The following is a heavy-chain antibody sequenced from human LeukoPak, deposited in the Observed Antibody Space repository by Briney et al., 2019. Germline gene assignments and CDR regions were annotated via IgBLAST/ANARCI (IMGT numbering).Heavy chain of an antibody. CDR3: STSVRYPGGFDL. V-gene: IGHV3-21*01. CDR2: ISTSSSYI. D-gene: IGHD1-26*01. J-gene: IGHJ2*01. CDR1: GFTFSGYT. Sequence: GGSLRLSCAASGFTFSGYTMNWVRQAPGKGLEWVSSISTSSSYIYYADSVKGRFTISRDNAKNSLYLQMNSLRAEDTAVYYCSTSVRYPGGFDLWGRGTLVTVSS.